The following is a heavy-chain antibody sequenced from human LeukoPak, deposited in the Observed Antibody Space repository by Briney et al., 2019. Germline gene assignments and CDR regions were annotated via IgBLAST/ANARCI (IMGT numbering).Heavy chain of an antibody. D-gene: IGHD3-22*01. V-gene: IGHV3-7*01. Sequence: PGGALRLSCAASGFTFSSYGMHWVRQAPGKGLEWVANIKQDGSEKYYVDSVKRRFTISRDNAKSSLYLQMNSLRVEDTAVYYCARAYFDSSGHDWGQGTLVTVST. CDR1: GFTFSSYG. CDR2: IKQDGSEK. J-gene: IGHJ4*02. CDR3: ARAYFDSSGHD.